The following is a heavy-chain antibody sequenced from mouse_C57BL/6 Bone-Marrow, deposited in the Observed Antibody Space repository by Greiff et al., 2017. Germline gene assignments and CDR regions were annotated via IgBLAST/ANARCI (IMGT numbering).Heavy chain of an antibody. CDR1: GFTFSSYT. Sequence: EVHLVESGGGLVKPGGSLKLSCAASGFTFSSYTMSWVRQTPEKRLEWVATISGGGGNTYYPDSVKGRFPISRDNAKNTLYLQMSSLRSEDTALYYCARQGPTAHYYAMDYWGQGTSVTVSS. D-gene: IGHD1-2*01. V-gene: IGHV5-9*01. CDR3: ARQGPTAHYYAMDY. J-gene: IGHJ4*01. CDR2: ISGGGGNT.